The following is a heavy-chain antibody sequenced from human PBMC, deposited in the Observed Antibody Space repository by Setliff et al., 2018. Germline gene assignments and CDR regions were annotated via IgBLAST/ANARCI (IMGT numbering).Heavy chain of an antibody. CDR3: AREVGTSTSSDAFDV. V-gene: IGHV4-30-4*08. J-gene: IGHJ3*01. D-gene: IGHD1-26*01. Sequence: SETLSLTCTVSGDSISSGDYFWSWIRQPPGKGLEWIAYIYHSGSAYYNPSLKSRVTMSVDTSKNQFSLHLTSVTAADTAVYYCAREVGTSTSSDAFDVWGQGMMVTVSS. CDR2: IYHSGSA. CDR1: GDSISSGDYF.